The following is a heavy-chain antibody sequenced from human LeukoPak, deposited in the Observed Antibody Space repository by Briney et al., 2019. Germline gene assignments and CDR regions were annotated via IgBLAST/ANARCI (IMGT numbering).Heavy chain of an antibody. CDR3: AGGESEYTTSGDFAY. CDR2: ISSSGSTI. J-gene: IGHJ4*02. D-gene: IGHD3-16*01. Sequence: PGGSLRLSCAASGFTFSTYSMNWVRQAPAKGLEWVSYISSSGSTIYYADSVKGRFIISRDNAKNTLYLQLISLRAEDTAVYYCAGGESEYTTSGDFAYWGQGTLVTVSS. CDR1: GFTFSTYS. V-gene: IGHV3-48*01.